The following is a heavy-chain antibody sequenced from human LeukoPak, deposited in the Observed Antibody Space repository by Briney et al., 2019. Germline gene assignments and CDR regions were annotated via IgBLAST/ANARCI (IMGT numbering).Heavy chain of an antibody. D-gene: IGHD3-22*01. CDR1: GFTFSSYG. CDR3: AKDSRRLLPLHFDY. CDR2: ISYDGSNK. V-gene: IGHV3-30*18. Sequence: GRTLRLSCAASGFTFSSYGMHWVRQAPGQGLKGVAGISYDGSNKYYADSVKGRFTISRDNSKNTLYLQMNSLRAEDTAVYYCAKDSRRLLPLHFDYWGQGTLVTVSS. J-gene: IGHJ4*02.